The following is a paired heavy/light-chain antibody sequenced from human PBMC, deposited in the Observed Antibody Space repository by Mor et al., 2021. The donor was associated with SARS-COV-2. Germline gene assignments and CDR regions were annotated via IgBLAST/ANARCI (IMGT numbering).Heavy chain of an antibody. CDR3: ALGIPRPYDAFDI. CDR2: IHPGDSAS. CDR1: GYSFTTYW. D-gene: IGHD7-27*01. V-gene: IGHV5-51*01. Sequence: EVQLVQSGAEVKKPGESLKISCKGSGYSFTTYWIGWVRQMPGKGLEWMGIIHPGDSASKYSPSFQGQVTISADKSISTAYLQWSSLKASDTAMYYCALGIPRPYDAFDIWGQGTMVTVSS. J-gene: IGHJ3*02.
Light chain of an antibody. CDR2: EAS. CDR1: QSTNNW. J-gene: IGKJ1*01. V-gene: IGKV1-5*03. CDR3: QHYSGYSGT. Sequence: DIQMTQSPSTLSASVGDRVTITCRASQSTNNWLAWYQQKPGKAPKLLIYEASSLESGVPSRFSGSGSGTEFTLTISSLQPDDFATYYCQHYSGYSGTFGQGTKVEIK.